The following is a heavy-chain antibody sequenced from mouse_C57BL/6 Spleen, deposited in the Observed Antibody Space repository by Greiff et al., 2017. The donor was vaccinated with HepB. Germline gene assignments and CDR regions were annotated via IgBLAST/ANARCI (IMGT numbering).Heavy chain of an antibody. CDR2: IYPGDGDT. V-gene: IGHV1-82*01. CDR3: ARSGYYKYFDV. CDR1: GYAFSSSW. D-gene: IGHD2-3*01. Sequence: LQQSGPELVKPGASVKISCKASGYAFSSSWMNWVKQRPGKGLEWIGRIYPGDGDTNYNGKFKGKATLTADKSSSTAYMQLSSLTSEDSAVYFCARSGYYKYFDVWGTGTTVTVSS. J-gene: IGHJ1*03.